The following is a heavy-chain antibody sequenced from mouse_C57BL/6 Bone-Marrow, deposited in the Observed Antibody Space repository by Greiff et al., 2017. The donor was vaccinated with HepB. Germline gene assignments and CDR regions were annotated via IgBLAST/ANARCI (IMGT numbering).Heavy chain of an antibody. V-gene: IGHV1-7*01. CDR3: ARSYYYGSSHQAWFAY. CDR2: INPSSGYT. J-gene: IGHJ3*01. D-gene: IGHD1-1*01. Sequence: QVQLQQSGAELAKPGASVKLSCKASGYTFTSYWMHWVNQRPGQGLEWIGYINPSSGYTKYNQKFKDKATLTADKSSSTAYMQLSSLTYEDSAVYYCARSYYYGSSHQAWFAYWGQGTLVTVSA. CDR1: GYTFTSYW.